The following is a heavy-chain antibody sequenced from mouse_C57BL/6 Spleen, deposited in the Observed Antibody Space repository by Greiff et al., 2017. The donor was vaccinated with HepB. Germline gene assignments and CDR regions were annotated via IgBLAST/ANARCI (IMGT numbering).Heavy chain of an antibody. Sequence: QVQLQQPGAELVMPGASVKLSCKASGYTFTSYWMHWVKQRPGQGLEWIGEIDPSDSYTNYNQKFKGKSTLTVDKSSSTAYMQLSSLTSEVSAVYYCARGGYSSMDYWGQGPSVTVSS. CDR2: IDPSDSYT. J-gene: IGHJ4*01. V-gene: IGHV1-69*01. D-gene: IGHD2-3*01. CDR1: GYTFTSYW. CDR3: ARGGYSSMDY.